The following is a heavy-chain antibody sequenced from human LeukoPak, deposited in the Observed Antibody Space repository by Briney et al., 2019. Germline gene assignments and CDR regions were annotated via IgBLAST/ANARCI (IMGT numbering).Heavy chain of an antibody. V-gene: IGHV3-23*01. CDR1: GFTFSSYA. Sequence: PGGSLRLSCAASGFTFSSYAMSWVRQAPGKGLEWVSAISGSGGSTYYADSVKGRFTISRDNSKNTLYLQMNSLRAEDTAVYYCAKCPLRDGSSGWYSYYYGMDVWGQGTTVTVSS. CDR3: AKCPLRDGSSGWYSYYYGMDV. D-gene: IGHD6-19*01. CDR2: ISGSGGST. J-gene: IGHJ6*02.